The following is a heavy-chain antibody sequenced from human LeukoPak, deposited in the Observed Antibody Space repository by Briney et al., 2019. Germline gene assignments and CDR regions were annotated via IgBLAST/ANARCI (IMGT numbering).Heavy chain of an antibody. Sequence: GGSLRLSRAASGFTFSSYWMHWVRQAPGKGLVWVSRINSDGSSTSFADSVKGRFTISRDNAKNSLYLQMNSLRAEDTAVYYCARGLYDFWSGYYFDYWGQGTLVTVSS. V-gene: IGHV3-74*01. CDR2: INSDGSST. CDR3: ARGLYDFWSGYYFDY. CDR1: GFTFSSYW. D-gene: IGHD3-3*01. J-gene: IGHJ4*02.